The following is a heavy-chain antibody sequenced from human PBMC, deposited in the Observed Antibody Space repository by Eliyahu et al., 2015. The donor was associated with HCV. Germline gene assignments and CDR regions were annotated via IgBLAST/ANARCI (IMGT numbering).Heavy chain of an antibody. Sequence: QVQLVQSGAEVKKPGASVKVSCKASGYTFTGYYIXWVRQAPGQGLEWMGWINPNNGDTNYVQKFQGRVTMTRDTSISTAYMELSRLRSDDTAVYYCARSREYYDSSDYYYADAFDIWGQGTMVTVSS. CDR3: ARSREYYDSSDYYYADAFDI. CDR1: GYTFTGYY. V-gene: IGHV1-2*02. CDR2: INPNNGDT. J-gene: IGHJ3*02. D-gene: IGHD3-22*01.